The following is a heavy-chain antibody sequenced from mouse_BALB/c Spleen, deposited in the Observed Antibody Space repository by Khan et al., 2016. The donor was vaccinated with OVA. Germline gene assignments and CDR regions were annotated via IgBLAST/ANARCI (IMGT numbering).Heavy chain of an antibody. CDR3: ARAIDDGYPPFAY. CDR1: GYTFTSYW. J-gene: IGHJ3*01. Sequence: QVQLQQSGAELAKPGASVKMSCKTSGYTFTSYWMHWVKQRPGQGLEWIGYINPSTGYTDYNQTFKDKAKLTADKSSSIVYMQLSRLTSEDSAVYYCARAIDDGYPPFAYWGQGTLVTVSA. CDR2: INPSTGYT. D-gene: IGHD2-3*01. V-gene: IGHV1-7*01.